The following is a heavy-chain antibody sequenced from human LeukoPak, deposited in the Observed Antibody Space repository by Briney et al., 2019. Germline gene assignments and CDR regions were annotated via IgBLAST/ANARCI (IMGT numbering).Heavy chain of an antibody. CDR1: GYSFPSYW. D-gene: IGHD1-26*01. CDR2: VYPGDFRT. CDR3: ARRGGNAFDI. V-gene: IGHV5-51*01. J-gene: IGHJ3*02. Sequence: GESLKISCKGSGYSFPSYWNGWVRQVPGKGLEWLGIVYPGDFRTTYSPSFQGQVIISADRSISTAYLQWSSLKALDTAMYYCARRGGNAFDIWGQGTLVTVSS.